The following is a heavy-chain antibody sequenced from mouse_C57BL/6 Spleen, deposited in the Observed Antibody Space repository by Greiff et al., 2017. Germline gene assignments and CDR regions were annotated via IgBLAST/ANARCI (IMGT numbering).Heavy chain of an antibody. CDR2: IWTGGGT. CDR3: ARKRDDGSPGGYFDV. Sequence: VQLQQSGPGLVAPSQSLSITCTVSGFSLTSYAISWVRQPPGKGLEWLGVIWTGGGTNYNSALKSRLSISKDNSKSQVFLKMNSLQTDDTARYYCARKRDDGSPGGYFDVWGTGTTVTVSS. CDR1: GFSLTSYA. V-gene: IGHV2-9-1*01. J-gene: IGHJ1*03. D-gene: IGHD1-1*01.